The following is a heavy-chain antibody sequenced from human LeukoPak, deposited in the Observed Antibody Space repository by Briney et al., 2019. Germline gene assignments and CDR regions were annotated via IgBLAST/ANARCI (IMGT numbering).Heavy chain of an antibody. J-gene: IGHJ4*02. V-gene: IGHV3-30*03. Sequence: GGSLRLSCVASGFSFSNHGMHWVRQAPGKGLEWVSVIASDGGAKFYADSVKGRFTLSRDNSKNMFFLQMNFLTVEDTAIYYCAGEATWGQWYFDHWGQGTPVTVSS. CDR1: GFSFSNHG. CDR3: AGEATWGQWYFDH. CDR2: IASDGGAK. D-gene: IGHD6-19*01.